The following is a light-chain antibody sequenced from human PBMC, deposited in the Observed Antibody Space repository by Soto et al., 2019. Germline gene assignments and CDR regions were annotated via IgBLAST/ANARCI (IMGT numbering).Light chain of an antibody. Sequence: DIQMTQSPSTLSASVGDRVTITCRASQSISSWLAWYQQKPGKAPKLLIYKASSLESGVPSRFSGSGSGTDSTLTSSMLPDDDFASYCHQQYNSHSTFGQGTKLEIK. CDR3: QQYNSHST. CDR1: QSISSW. CDR2: KAS. J-gene: IGKJ2*01. V-gene: IGKV1-5*03.